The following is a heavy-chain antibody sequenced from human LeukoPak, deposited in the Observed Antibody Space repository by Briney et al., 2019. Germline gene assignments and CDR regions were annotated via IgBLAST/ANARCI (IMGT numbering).Heavy chain of an antibody. J-gene: IGHJ4*02. CDR3: ARQIYCGGDCYDYFDY. Sequence: GGSLRLSCAASGFTFSSYAMSWVRQAPGKGLEWVSAISGSGGSTYYADSVKGRFTISRDNSKNTLYLQMNSLRAEDTAVYYCARQIYCGGDCYDYFDYWGQGTLVTVPS. V-gene: IGHV3-23*01. CDR1: GFTFSSYA. D-gene: IGHD2-21*02. CDR2: ISGSGGST.